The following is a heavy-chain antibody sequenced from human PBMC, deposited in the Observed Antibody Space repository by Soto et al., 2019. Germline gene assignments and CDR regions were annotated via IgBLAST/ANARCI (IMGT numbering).Heavy chain of an antibody. CDR1: GFTFSDYG. J-gene: IGHJ6*02. D-gene: IGHD4-4*01. V-gene: IGHV3-30*03. CDR3: ARDPAIYSGKFDYGLDV. Sequence: GGSLRLSCAASGFTFSDYGMHWVRQAPGKGLEWVAVISYEGSNKNYADSVKGRFTISRDNSKNTVDLQMNSLRAEDTAVYFCARDPAIYSGKFDYGLDVWGRGTTVTVSS. CDR2: ISYEGSNK.